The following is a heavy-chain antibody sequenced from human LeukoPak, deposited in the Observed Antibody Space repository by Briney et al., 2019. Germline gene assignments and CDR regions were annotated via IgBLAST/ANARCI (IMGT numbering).Heavy chain of an antibody. CDR3: ARDGQQLGSAFDY. J-gene: IGHJ4*02. D-gene: IGHD6-13*01. CDR2: ISYDGTTK. V-gene: IGHV3-30*04. Sequence: GGSLRLSCAASGFTFTNYPVHWVRQAPGKGLEWVTVISYDGTTKYYADSVKGRFTISRDNSRNTLYLQMNNLRTEDTAVYYCARDGQQLGSAFDYWGQGTLVTVSS. CDR1: GFTFTNYP.